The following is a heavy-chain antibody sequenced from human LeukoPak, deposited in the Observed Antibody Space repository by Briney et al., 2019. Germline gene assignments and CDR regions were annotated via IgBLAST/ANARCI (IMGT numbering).Heavy chain of an antibody. D-gene: IGHD2-15*01. CDR3: AREVACSGGSCYSRFFDY. CDR1: GFTFSSYS. V-gene: IGHV3-74*01. Sequence: GGSLRLSCAASGFTFSSYSMNWVRQAPGKGLVWVSRINSDGSSTNYADSVKGRFTISRDNAKNTLYLQMNSLRAEDTAAYYCAREVACSGGSCYSRFFDYWGQGTLVTVSS. CDR2: INSDGSST. J-gene: IGHJ4*02.